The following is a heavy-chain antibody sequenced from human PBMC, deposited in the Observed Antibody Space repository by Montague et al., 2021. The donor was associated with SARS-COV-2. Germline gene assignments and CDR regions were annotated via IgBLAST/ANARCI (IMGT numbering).Heavy chain of an antibody. CDR3: AKDLSPGPLRYFEPFDH. J-gene: IGHJ4*02. CDR2: VSDSGGNT. CDR1: GFSFSSYA. Sequence: SRRLSCAASGFSFSSYAMNWVRQAPGKGLEWVSDVSDSGGNTYYAASVKGRFTISRDNAKNTLYLQMNSLRAEDTAVYYCAKDLSPGPLRYFEPFDHWGQGTLVTVSS. D-gene: IGHD3-9*01. V-gene: IGHV3-23*01.